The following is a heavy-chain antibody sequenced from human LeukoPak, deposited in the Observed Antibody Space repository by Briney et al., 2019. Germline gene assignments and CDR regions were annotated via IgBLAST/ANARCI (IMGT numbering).Heavy chain of an antibody. CDR1: GFTFSSYS. CDR3: ARDPYSGSYGPYYYYYMDV. J-gene: IGHJ6*03. V-gene: IGHV3-21*01. D-gene: IGHD1-26*01. Sequence: GGSLRLSCAASGFTFSSYSMNWVRQAPGKGLEWVSVISGSGGSTYYADSVKGRFTISRDNAKNLLYLQMNSLRAEDAALYFCARDPYSGSYGPYYYYYMDVWGKGTTVTISS. CDR2: ISGSGGST.